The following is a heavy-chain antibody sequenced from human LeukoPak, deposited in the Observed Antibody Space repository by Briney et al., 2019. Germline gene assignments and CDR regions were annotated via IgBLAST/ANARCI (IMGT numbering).Heavy chain of an antibody. J-gene: IGHJ6*02. D-gene: IGHD3-10*01. CDR2: INHSASN. CDR1: GGFFSGYY. CDR3: ARGDYYGSGYYYYGMDV. Sequence: PSETLSLTCAVYGGFFSGYYWRWFREPPGKGLEWIGEINHSASNNYNPSLKNRVSISVDTSKNQFSLKLSSVTAADTAVYYCARGDYYGSGYYYYGMDVWGQGTTVTVSS. V-gene: IGHV4-34*01.